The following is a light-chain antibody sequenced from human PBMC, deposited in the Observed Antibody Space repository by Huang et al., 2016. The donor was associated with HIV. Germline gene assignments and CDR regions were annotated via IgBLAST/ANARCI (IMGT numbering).Light chain of an antibody. CDR1: QSISEY. J-gene: IGKJ2*01. V-gene: IGKV1-39*01. Sequence: DIQMTQSPSSLSASVGDRVTITCRASQSISEYLNWYQQKPGKAPNLLIFATSGLRSGVPSRFSGSGSGTHFTLTINNLQREDFATYFFQQTYSLPRTFGQGTRLEIK. CDR2: ATS. CDR3: QQTYSLPRT.